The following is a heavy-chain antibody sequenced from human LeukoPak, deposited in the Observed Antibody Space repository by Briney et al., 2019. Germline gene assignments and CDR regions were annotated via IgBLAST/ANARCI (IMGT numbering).Heavy chain of an antibody. CDR1: GGSFSGYY. CDR2: INHSGST. J-gene: IGHJ4*02. Sequence: SETLSLTCVVYGGSFSGYYWSWIRQPPGKGLEWIGEINHSGSTNYKPSLKSRVTISVDTSKNQFSLKLSSVTAADTAVYYCARVTGYMIEDYFDYWGQGTLVTVSS. V-gene: IGHV4-34*01. D-gene: IGHD3-22*01. CDR3: ARVTGYMIEDYFDY.